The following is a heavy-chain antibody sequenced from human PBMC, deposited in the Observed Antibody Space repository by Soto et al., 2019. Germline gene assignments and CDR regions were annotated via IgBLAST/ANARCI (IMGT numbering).Heavy chain of an antibody. CDR3: ARGSQLERDALDI. V-gene: IGHV4-31*03. D-gene: IGHD1-1*01. Sequence: QVQLQESGPGLVKPSQTLSLTCSVSGVSINSGGYYWSWIRHHPGKGLEWIGYIYYTGHTFYNASLKSRVAMSLDTSKNQFSLKLSSVTAADTAVYYCARGSQLERDALDIWGQGTMVTASS. J-gene: IGHJ3*02. CDR2: IYYTGHT. CDR1: GVSINSGGYY.